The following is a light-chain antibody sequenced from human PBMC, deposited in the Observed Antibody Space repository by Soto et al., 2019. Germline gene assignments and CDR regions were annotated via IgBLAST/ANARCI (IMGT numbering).Light chain of an antibody. CDR2: DAS. CDR3: QKYNSAPRT. CDR1: QGIVRW. V-gene: IGKV1-5*01. Sequence: DIQMTQSPSTLSASVGDRVTITCRASQGIVRWLAWYQQKPGKAPKLLIYDASSLESGVPSRFSGSGSGTEFTLTISSLQPEDVATYYCQKYNSAPRTFGQGTKVDIK. J-gene: IGKJ1*01.